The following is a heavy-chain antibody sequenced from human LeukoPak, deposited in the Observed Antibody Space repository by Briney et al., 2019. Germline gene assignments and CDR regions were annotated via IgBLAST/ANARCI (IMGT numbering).Heavy chain of an antibody. CDR3: TRVSGWYGGYFDY. J-gene: IGHJ4*02. Sequence: GGSLRLSCTASGFTFGDCAMSWVRQAPGKGLEWVGFIRSKAYGGTTEYAASVKGRFTISRDDSKSIAYLQMNSLKTEDTAVYYCTRVSGWYGGYFDYWGQGTLVTVSS. CDR1: GFTFGDCA. D-gene: IGHD6-19*01. CDR2: IRSKAYGGTT. V-gene: IGHV3-49*04.